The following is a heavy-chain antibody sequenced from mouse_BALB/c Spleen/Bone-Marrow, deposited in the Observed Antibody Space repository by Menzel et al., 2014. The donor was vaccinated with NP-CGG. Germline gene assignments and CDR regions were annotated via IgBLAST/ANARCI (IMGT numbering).Heavy chain of an antibody. CDR3: ARQGYYGKGDY. J-gene: IGHJ2*01. CDR1: GFAFSRYW. V-gene: IGHV4-1*02. D-gene: IGHD2-1*01. Sequence: EVQLVESGGGLVQPGGSLKLSCAASGFAFSRYWMSWVRQAPGKGLEWIGEINPDSSTINYTPSLKDKFIISRDNAKNTLYLQMSKVRSEDAALYYCARQGYYGKGDYWGQGTTLTVSS. CDR2: INPDSSTI.